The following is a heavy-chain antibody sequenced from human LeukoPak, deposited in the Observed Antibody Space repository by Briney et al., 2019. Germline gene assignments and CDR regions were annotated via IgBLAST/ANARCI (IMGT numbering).Heavy chain of an antibody. Sequence: SETLSLTCAVYGGSFSGYYWSWIRQPPGKGLEWIGEINHSGSTNYNPSLKSRVTISVDTSKNQFSLKLSSVTAADTAVYYCARELVATTGGTTLFDYWGQGTLVTVSS. D-gene: IGHD5-12*01. CDR1: GGSFSGYY. CDR3: ARELVATTGGTTLFDY. J-gene: IGHJ4*02. V-gene: IGHV4-34*01. CDR2: INHSGST.